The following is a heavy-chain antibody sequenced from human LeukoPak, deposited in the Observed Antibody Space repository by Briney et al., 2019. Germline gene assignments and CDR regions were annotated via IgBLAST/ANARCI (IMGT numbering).Heavy chain of an antibody. CDR2: TDTSGVIT. V-gene: IGHV3-23*05. CDR1: GFTFSNYG. D-gene: IGHD5-18*01. Sequence: PGGSLRLSCAASGFTFSNYGMNWVRQAPGKGLEWVSVTDTSGVITYYTDSVKGRFTISRDNSKNTLNLQMDSLRVEDTAVYYCAKGDTGVIRRYYLDYWGQGTLVTVSS. J-gene: IGHJ4*02. CDR3: AKGDTGVIRRYYLDY.